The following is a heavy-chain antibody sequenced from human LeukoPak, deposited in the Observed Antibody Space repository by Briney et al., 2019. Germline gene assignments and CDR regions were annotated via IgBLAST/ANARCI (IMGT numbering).Heavy chain of an antibody. Sequence: SETLSLTCTVSGDSIRSHYWSWIRQPPGKGLEWLGYIYYSGNTNYNPSFKSRVTISVDTSKDHFSLKLSSVTAADTAVYYCARQDGYYDSSGYKAWFDPWGQGTLVTVSS. D-gene: IGHD3-22*01. CDR2: IYYSGNT. CDR1: GDSIRSHY. V-gene: IGHV4-59*08. J-gene: IGHJ5*02. CDR3: ARQDGYYDSSGYKAWFDP.